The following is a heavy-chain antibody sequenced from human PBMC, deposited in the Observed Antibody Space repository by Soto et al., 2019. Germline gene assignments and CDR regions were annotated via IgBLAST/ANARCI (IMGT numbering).Heavy chain of an antibody. CDR3: ASTAYGSGSYGGMDV. J-gene: IGHJ6*02. CDR1: GYTFTSYD. D-gene: IGHD3-10*01. Sequence: GASVKVSCKASGYTFTSYDINWVRQATGQGLEWMGWMNPNSGNTGYAQKFQRRVTMTRNTSISTAYMEPSSPRSEDTAVHYCASTAYGSGSYGGMDVWGQGTTVTVSS. V-gene: IGHV1-8*01. CDR2: MNPNSGNT.